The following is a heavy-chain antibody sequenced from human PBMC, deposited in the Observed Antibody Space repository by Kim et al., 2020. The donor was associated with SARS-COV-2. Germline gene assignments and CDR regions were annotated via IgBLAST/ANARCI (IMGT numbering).Heavy chain of an antibody. J-gene: IGHJ6*02. CDR2: IWYDGSNK. Sequence: GGSLRLSCAASGFTFSSYGMHWVRQAPGKGLEWVAVIWYDGSNKYYADSVKGRFTISRDNSKNTLYLQMNSLRAEDTAVYYWARDRGYSSSWLYYYYYGMDVWGQGTTVTVSS. CDR1: GFTFSSYG. V-gene: IGHV3-33*01. D-gene: IGHD6-13*01. CDR3: ARDRGYSSSWLYYYYYGMDV.